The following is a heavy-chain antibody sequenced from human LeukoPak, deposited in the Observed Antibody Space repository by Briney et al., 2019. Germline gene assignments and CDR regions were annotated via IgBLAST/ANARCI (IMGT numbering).Heavy chain of an antibody. CDR1: GGSFSGYY. V-gene: IGHV4-34*01. CDR3: ARDRSSSWPYYYYYYGMDV. CDR2: INPSGST. Sequence: SETLSLTCAVYGGSFSGYYWTWIRQSPGKGLEWIGEINPSGSTYYNPSLKSRLTISRDTPKNQFSLRLSSVTAADTAVYYCARDRSSSWPYYYYYYGMDVWGQGTTVTVSS. D-gene: IGHD6-13*01. J-gene: IGHJ6*02.